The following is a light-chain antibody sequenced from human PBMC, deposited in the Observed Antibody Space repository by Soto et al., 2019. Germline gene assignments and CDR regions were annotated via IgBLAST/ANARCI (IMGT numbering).Light chain of an antibody. J-gene: IGKJ1*01. CDR1: QSVRSN. CDR3: QQYNNWPPWK. CDR2: DAS. Sequence: EIVMTQSPVTLSVSPGERATLSCRASQSVRSNLAWYQQKPGQAPRLLMYDASTRATGIPARFSGSGSGTEFTLTISSLQSEDFAVYYCQQYNNWPPWKFGQGTKVDIK. V-gene: IGKV3-15*01.